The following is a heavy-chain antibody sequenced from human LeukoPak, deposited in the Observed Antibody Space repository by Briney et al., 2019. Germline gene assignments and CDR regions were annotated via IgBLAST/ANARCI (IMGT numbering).Heavy chain of an antibody. D-gene: IGHD2-21*01. CDR2: INHSGST. CDR3: ARRRAYGSWFDY. CDR1: GGSFGGYY. Sequence: SETLSLTCAVYGGSFGGYYWSWIRQPPGKGLEWIGEINHSGSTNYNPSLKSRVTISVDTSKNQFSLKLSSVTAADTAVYYCARRRAYGSWFDYWGQGTLVTVSS. J-gene: IGHJ5*01. V-gene: IGHV4-34*01.